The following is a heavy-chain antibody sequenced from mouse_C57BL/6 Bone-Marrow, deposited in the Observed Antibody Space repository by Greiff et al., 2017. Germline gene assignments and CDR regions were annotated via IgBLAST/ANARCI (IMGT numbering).Heavy chain of an antibody. V-gene: IGHV1-53*01. Sequence: QVHVKQPGTELVKPGASVTLSCKASGYTFTSYWMHWVKQRPGQGLEWIGNINPSNGGTNYNEQFKSPATPTVDKSSSTAYMQLSSLTYEDSAVYYCARWGPYYYGSIPDNWGEGTTRTVSS. J-gene: IGHJ2*01. CDR1: GYTFTSYW. D-gene: IGHD1-1*01. CDR3: ARWGPYYYGSIPDN. CDR2: INPSNGGT.